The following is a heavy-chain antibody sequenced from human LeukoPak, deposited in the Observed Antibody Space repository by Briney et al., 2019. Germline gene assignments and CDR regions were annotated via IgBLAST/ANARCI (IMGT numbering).Heavy chain of an antibody. D-gene: IGHD2-2*01. Sequence: PGGSLRLSCAASGFTFSSYWMSWVRQAPGKGLEWVANIKQDGSEKYYVDSVKGRFTISRDNAKNSLYLQMNSLRAEDTAVYYCARGTEVPAAHYYYYYYMDVWGKGTTVTVSS. CDR2: IKQDGSEK. V-gene: IGHV3-7*01. CDR3: ARGTEVPAAHYYYYYYMDV. CDR1: GFTFSSYW. J-gene: IGHJ6*03.